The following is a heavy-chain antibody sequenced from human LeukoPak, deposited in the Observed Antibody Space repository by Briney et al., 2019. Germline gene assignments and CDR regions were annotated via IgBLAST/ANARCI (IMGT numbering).Heavy chain of an antibody. D-gene: IGHD2-21*01. CDR3: ARGPYCGGDCYLDSWYFDL. V-gene: IGHV4-34*01. CDR2: INHSGST. Sequence: SETLSLTCAVYGGSFSGYYWSWIRQPPGKGLEWIGEINHSGSTNYNPSLKSRVTISVDTSKNQFSLKLSSVTAADTAVYYCARGPYCGGDCYLDSWYFDLWGRGTLVTVSS. CDR1: GGSFSGYY. J-gene: IGHJ2*01.